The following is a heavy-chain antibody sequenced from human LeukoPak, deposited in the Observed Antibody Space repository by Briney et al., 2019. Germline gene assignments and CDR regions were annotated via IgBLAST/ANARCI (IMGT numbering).Heavy chain of an antibody. V-gene: IGHV4-34*01. CDR1: GESFSGYY. J-gene: IGHJ4*02. CDR2: INHSGST. CDR3: ASPTRRGY. Sequence: SETLSLTCAVYGESFSGYYWSWIRQPPGKGLEWIGEINHSGSTNYNPSLKSRVTISVDTSKNQFSLKLSSVTAADTAVYYCASPTRRGYWGQGTLVTVSS.